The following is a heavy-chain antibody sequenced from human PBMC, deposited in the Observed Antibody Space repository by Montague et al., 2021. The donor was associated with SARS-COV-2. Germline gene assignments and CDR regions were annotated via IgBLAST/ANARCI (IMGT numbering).Heavy chain of an antibody. J-gene: IGHJ3*01. V-gene: IGHV4-34*01. CDR3: AKEREVVRAARTLVAFDL. CDR1: GGSFSVYY. CDR2: INHSGTA. Sequence: SETLSLTRAVYGGSFSVYYWGWLCQSLRCGLEWIAEINHSGTANYNPSLKSRVSISVDTSKNQFTLKLTSVTAADTAMYYCAKEREVVRAARTLVAFDLWGQGTMVTVSS. D-gene: IGHD2-2*01.